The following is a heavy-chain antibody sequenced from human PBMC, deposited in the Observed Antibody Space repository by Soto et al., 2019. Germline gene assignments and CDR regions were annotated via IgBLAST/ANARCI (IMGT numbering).Heavy chain of an antibody. CDR1: GYIFTSYW. D-gene: IGHD6-6*01. Sequence: GESLKISCKGSGYIFTSYWICWLLQMPGKGLEWMGIIYPGDSDTRYSPSFQGQVTISADKSISTAYLQWSSLKASDTAMYYCARRYSSSPINWFDPWGQGALVTVSS. J-gene: IGHJ5*02. V-gene: IGHV5-51*01. CDR2: IYPGDSDT. CDR3: ARRYSSSPINWFDP.